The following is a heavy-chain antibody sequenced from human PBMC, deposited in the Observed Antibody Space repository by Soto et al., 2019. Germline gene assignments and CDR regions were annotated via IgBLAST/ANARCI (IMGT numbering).Heavy chain of an antibody. D-gene: IGHD3-10*01. J-gene: IGHJ4*02. CDR1: GFTFSSYA. CDR2: IGVGGGDR. CDR3: ARVRFGELV. Sequence: EVQLLESGGGLVQPVGSLRLSCAASGFTFSSYAMSWVRQAPGKGLEWVSIIGVGGGDRYYPESVKGRFTISRDNSRDTVYLEMNSLRDEYTAVYYCARVRFGELVWGQGTLVTVSS. V-gene: IGHV3-23*01.